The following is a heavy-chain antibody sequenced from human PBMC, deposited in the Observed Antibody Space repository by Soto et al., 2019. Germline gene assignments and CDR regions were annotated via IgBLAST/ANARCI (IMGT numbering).Heavy chain of an antibody. Sequence: ASVKVSCKASGYIFTSYYMYWVRQAPGQGLEWMGIINPSGGSTSYAQKFQGRVTMTRDTSTSTVYMELSSLRSEDTAVYYCARGSRMTTMDYWGQGTLVTVSS. J-gene: IGHJ4*02. CDR1: GYIFTSYY. V-gene: IGHV1-46*03. CDR3: ARGSRMTTMDY. D-gene: IGHD4-17*01. CDR2: INPSGGST.